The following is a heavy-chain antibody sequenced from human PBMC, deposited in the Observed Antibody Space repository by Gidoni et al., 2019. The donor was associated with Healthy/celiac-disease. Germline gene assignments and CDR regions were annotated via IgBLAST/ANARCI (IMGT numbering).Heavy chain of an antibody. V-gene: IGHV3-30-3*01. D-gene: IGHD4-17*01. CDR3: AREGRLGGDYWVALDY. Sequence: QVQLVESGGGVVQPGRSLRLSCAASGFTFSSYAMHWVRQAPGKGLEWVAVISYDGSNKYYADSVKGRFTISRDNSKNTLYLQMNSLRAEDTAVYYCAREGRLGGDYWVALDYWGQGTLVTVSS. CDR2: ISYDGSNK. CDR1: GFTFSSYA. J-gene: IGHJ4*02.